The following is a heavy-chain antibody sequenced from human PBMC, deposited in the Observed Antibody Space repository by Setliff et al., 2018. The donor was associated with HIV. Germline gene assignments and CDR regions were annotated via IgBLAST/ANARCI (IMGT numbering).Heavy chain of an antibody. CDR3: AKPKGFRSPYYYYGMDV. J-gene: IGHJ6*02. CDR2: IKQDGSEK. CDR1: GFTFSTYW. Sequence: PGGSLRLSCAASGFTFSTYWMSWVRQAPGKGLEWVASIKQDGSEKYYAVSVKGRFTISRDNAKNSLYLQMNSLRAEDTAVYYCAKPKGFRSPYYYYGMDVWGQGTTVTVSS. V-gene: IGHV3-7*03. D-gene: IGHD2-15*01.